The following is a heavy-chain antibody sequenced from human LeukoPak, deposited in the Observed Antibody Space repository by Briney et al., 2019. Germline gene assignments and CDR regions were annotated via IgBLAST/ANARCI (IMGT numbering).Heavy chain of an antibody. J-gene: IGHJ2*01. CDR1: GGSISGSISSYY. D-gene: IGHD3-22*01. V-gene: IGHV4-61*01. Sequence: SETLSLTCTVSGGSISGSISSYYWSWIRQPPGKGLEWIGYIYYSGSTNYNPSLKSRVTISVDTSKNQFSLKLSSVTAADTAVYYCARTSSSGYYWYFDLWGRGTQVTVS. CDR2: IYYSGST. CDR3: ARTSSSGYYWYFDL.